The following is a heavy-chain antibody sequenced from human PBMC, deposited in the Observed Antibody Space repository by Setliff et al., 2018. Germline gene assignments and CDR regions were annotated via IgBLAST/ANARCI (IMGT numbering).Heavy chain of an antibody. CDR2: ISAYNGNT. V-gene: IGHV1-18*01. CDR3: ARTYYYDSSGSVFDY. J-gene: IGHJ4*02. CDR1: GYTFTSYG. Sequence: ASVKVSCKASGYTFTSYGSSWVRQAPGQGLEWMGWISAYNGNTNYAQKLQGRVTMTTDTSTSTAYVELRSLRSDDTAVYYCARTYYYDSSGSVFDYWGQGTLVTVSS. D-gene: IGHD3-22*01.